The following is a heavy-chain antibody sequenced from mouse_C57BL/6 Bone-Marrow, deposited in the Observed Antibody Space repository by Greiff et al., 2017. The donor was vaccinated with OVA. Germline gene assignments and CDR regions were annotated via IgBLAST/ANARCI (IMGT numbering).Heavy chain of an antibody. J-gene: IGHJ2*01. Sequence: DVHLVESGPGLAKPSQTLSLTCSVTGYSIPSDYWNWIRKFPGNKLDYMGYISYSGSTYYNPPLKSRISITRDTSKNQYYLQLNSMTTEDTATDYCARYSNYEGYFDYWGQGTTLTVSS. D-gene: IGHD2-5*01. V-gene: IGHV3-8*01. CDR3: ARYSNYEGYFDY. CDR2: ISYSGST. CDR1: GYSIPSDY.